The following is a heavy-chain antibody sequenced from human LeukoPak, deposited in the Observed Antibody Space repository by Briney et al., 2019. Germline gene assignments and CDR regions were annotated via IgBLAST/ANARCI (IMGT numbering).Heavy chain of an antibody. J-gene: IGHJ4*02. V-gene: IGHV1-2*06. Sequence: ASVKVSCKTSGYTFTAYFTHWVRQAPGQGLEWMGRVNPNNGGTNYAQRFQGRVTMTRDTSISTAYMELSSLRSDDTAVYYCARDVTVGYNSGWYDYWGQATLVTVSS. D-gene: IGHD6-19*01. CDR1: GYTFTAYF. CDR2: VNPNNGGT. CDR3: ARDVTVGYNSGWYDY.